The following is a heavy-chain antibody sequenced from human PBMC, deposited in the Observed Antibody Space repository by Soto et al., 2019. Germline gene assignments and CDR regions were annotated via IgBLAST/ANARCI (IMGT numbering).Heavy chain of an antibody. CDR1: GFTFSSYC. J-gene: IGHJ6*02. CDR3: AKSYGRDGYNYYYYGMDV. Sequence: GGSLRLSCAAAGFTFSSYCMHWVRQAPGKGLEWVAVISYDGSNKYYADSVKGRFTISRDNSKNTLYLQMNSLRAEDTAVYYCAKSYGRDGYNYYYYGMDVWGQGTTVTVSS. V-gene: IGHV3-30*18. D-gene: IGHD5-12*01. CDR2: ISYDGSNK.